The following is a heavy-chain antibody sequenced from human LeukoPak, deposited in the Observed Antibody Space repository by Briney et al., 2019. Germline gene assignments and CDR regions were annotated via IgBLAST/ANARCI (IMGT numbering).Heavy chain of an antibody. Sequence: GGSLRLSCAASGFTFSSFGMSWVRQAPGKGLEWVSGISGSGDSTYYADSVKGRFTISRDNSKNTLYLQMNSLRAEDTAVYYCAKGRVRQLDPFDYWGQGTLVTVSS. CDR3: AKGRVRQLDPFDY. V-gene: IGHV3-23*01. CDR2: ISGSGDST. D-gene: IGHD6-6*01. J-gene: IGHJ4*02. CDR1: GFTFSSFG.